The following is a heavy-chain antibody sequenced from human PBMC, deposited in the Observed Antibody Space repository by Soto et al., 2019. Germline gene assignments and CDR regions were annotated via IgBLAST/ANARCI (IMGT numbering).Heavy chain of an antibody. CDR2: ISYDGSNK. CDR1: GFTFSSYA. CDR3: ARAWELLPDY. J-gene: IGHJ4*02. V-gene: IGHV3-30-3*01. D-gene: IGHD1-26*01. Sequence: GGSLSLSCAASGFTFSSYAMHWVRQAPGKGLEWVAVISYDGSNKYYADPVKGRFTISRDNSKNTLYLQMNSLRAEDTAVYYCARAWELLPDYWGQGTLVTVSS.